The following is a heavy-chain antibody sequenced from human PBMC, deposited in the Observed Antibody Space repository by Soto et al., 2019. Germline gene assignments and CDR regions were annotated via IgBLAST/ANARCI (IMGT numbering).Heavy chain of an antibody. V-gene: IGHV4-59*01. Sequence: PSETLSLTCTVSGTSISSYWWSWIRQPPGKGLEWIANIHYSGTTNYNPSLASRVTLSVETSKNQFSLKMTSVTAADRAMYFCARYNSYAIDYWGRGTLVTVSS. J-gene: IGHJ4*02. D-gene: IGHD2-8*01. CDR3: ARYNSYAIDY. CDR2: IHYSGTT. CDR1: GTSISSYW.